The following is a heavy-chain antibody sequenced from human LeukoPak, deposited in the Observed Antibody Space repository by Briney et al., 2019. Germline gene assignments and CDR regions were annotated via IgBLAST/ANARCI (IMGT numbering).Heavy chain of an antibody. CDR1: GFTFSSYG. J-gene: IGHJ3*02. CDR3: AKIRSNLGYCSSTSCRGDAFDI. Sequence: GGSLRLSCAASGFTFSSYGMHWVRQAPGKGLEWVAFIRYDGSSKYCADSVKGRFTISRDNSKNTLYLQMNSLRAEDTAVYYCAKIRSNLGYCSSTSCRGDAFDIWGQGTMVTVSS. CDR2: IRYDGSSK. D-gene: IGHD2-2*01. V-gene: IGHV3-30*02.